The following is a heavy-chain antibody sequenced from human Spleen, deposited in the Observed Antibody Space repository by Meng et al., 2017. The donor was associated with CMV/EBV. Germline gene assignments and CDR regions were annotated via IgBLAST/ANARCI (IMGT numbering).Heavy chain of an antibody. Sequence: ASVKVSCKASGYMFTGYYMHWVRQAPGQGLEWMGWINPNSGGTEYAQKFRGRVTMTRDTSITTAYMELSRLRSDDTALYYCARVYYDSSGYYSDHYYGMDVWGQGTTVTVSS. V-gene: IGHV1-2*02. J-gene: IGHJ6*02. D-gene: IGHD3-22*01. CDR3: ARVYYDSSGYYSDHYYGMDV. CDR2: INPNSGGT. CDR1: GYMFTGYY.